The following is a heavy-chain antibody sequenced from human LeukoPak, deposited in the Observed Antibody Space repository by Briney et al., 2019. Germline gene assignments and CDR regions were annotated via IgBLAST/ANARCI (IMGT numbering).Heavy chain of an antibody. CDR2: LYPGDSDT. J-gene: IGHJ4*02. V-gene: IGHV5-51*01. CDR3: ARLPTIHYGDYEYYFDY. D-gene: IGHD4-17*01. Sequence: GEAPKIFCKGSGYSFTSYWIGWVRQVPGKGLEGMVILYPGDSDTRYSPSFQGQVTISADKSISTACLQWSSLKASDTAMYYCARLPTIHYGDYEYYFDYWGQGTLVTVSS. CDR1: GYSFTSYW.